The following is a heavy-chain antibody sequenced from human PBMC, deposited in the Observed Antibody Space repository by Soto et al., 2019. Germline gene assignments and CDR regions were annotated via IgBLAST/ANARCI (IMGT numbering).Heavy chain of an antibody. J-gene: IGHJ6*02. CDR3: ARGRGYSGDDHYYYFDMDV. CDR2: SIPIFGTA. Sequence: AXSEEVSFRASRGTFNNYPITWVRQAPGEGLEWMGGSIPIFGTANYAQKFQGRVTISVDESTSTAYMELSSLRSEDTAVYYCARGRGYSGDDHYYYFDMDVWGQGTTVTVSS. CDR1: RGTFNNYP. D-gene: IGHD5-12*01. V-gene: IGHV1-69*13.